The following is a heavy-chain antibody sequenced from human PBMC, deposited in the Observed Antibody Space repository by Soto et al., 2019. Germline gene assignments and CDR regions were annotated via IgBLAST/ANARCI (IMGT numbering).Heavy chain of an antibody. CDR3: ASTTQVLRRGAFDI. D-gene: IGHD2-15*01. Sequence: SETLSLTCTVSGGSISSYYWSWIRQPPGKGLEWIGYIYYSGSTSYNPSLKSRVTISVDTSKNQFSLKLSSVTAADTAVYYCASTTQVLRRGAFDIWGQGTMVTVSS. J-gene: IGHJ3*02. V-gene: IGHV4-59*01. CDR1: GGSISSYY. CDR2: IYYSGST.